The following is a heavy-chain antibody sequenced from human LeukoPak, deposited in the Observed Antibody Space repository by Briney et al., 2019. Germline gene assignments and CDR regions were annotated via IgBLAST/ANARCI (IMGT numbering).Heavy chain of an antibody. CDR3: ARIYDFWSGYYYYFDY. J-gene: IGHJ4*02. CDR2: INHSGST. D-gene: IGHD3-3*01. CDR1: GGSIRSGTYY. Sequence: SETLSLTCTVSGGSIRSGTYYWSWIRQPPGKGLEWIGEINHSGSTNYNPSLKSRVTISVDTSKNQFSLKLSSVTAADTAVYYCARIYDFWSGYYYYFDYWGQGTLVTVSS. V-gene: IGHV4-39*07.